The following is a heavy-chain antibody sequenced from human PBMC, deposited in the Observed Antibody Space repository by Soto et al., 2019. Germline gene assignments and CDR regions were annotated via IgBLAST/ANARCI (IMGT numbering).Heavy chain of an antibody. CDR1: GGTFSSYA. J-gene: IGHJ4*02. Sequence: QVQLVQSGAEVKKPGSSVKVSCKASGGTFSSYAISWVRQPPGQGLEWMGGIIPIFGTANYAQKFQGRVTITADESTCTAYMELSSLRSEDTAVYYCARAPLAGTIEYYFDYWGQGTLVIVSS. V-gene: IGHV1-69*01. CDR3: ARAPLAGTIEYYFDY. D-gene: IGHD6-19*01. CDR2: IIPIFGTA.